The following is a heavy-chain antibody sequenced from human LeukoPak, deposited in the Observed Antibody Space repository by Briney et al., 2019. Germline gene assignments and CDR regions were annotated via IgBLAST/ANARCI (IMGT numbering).Heavy chain of an antibody. J-gene: IGHJ4*02. V-gene: IGHV4-4*07. CDR2: VYTSGTT. Sequence: SETLSLTCTVSGGSISGYFWTWIRQPAGKELEWIGRVYTSGTTYYNPSLESQVTISLDTFNNQFSLRVTSVTAADTAIYYCARGTEKTRISGYYSFDHWGRGLLVTVSS. CDR3: ARGTEKTRISGYYSFDH. D-gene: IGHD5-12*01. CDR1: GGSISGYF.